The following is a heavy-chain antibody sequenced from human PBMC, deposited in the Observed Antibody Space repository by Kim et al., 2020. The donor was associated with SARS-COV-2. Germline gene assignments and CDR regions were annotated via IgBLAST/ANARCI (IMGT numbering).Heavy chain of an antibody. D-gene: IGHD3-22*01. CDR3: ARRNSSGYFKHFDY. J-gene: IGHJ4*01. CDR1: GGSVSSGSYY. CDR2: IYYSGST. Sequence: SETLSLTCTVSGGSVSSGSYYWSWIRQPPGKGLEWIGYIYYSGSTNYNPSLKSRVTISVDTSKNQFSLKLSSVTAADTAVYYCARRNSSGYFKHFDYWG. V-gene: IGHV4-61*01.